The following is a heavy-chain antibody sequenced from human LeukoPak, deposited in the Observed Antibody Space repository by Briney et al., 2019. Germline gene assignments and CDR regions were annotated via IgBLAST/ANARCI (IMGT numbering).Heavy chain of an antibody. CDR2: TSGSGST. J-gene: IGHJ4*02. CDR3: ARRNWGPFDS. Sequence: PSETLSLTCTVSGGSLTTYYWSWVRQPPGKGPEWIGYFHTSGSGSTDYNPSLKSRVTISLDTSKKQFSLNLTPVTAADTAVYYCARRNWGPFDSWGRGTQVTVSP. D-gene: IGHD7-27*01. CDR1: GGSLTTYY. V-gene: IGHV4-4*09.